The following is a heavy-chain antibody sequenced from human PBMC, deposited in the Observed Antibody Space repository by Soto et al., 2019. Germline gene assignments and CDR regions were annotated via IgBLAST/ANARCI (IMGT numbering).Heavy chain of an antibody. CDR2: MNPNSGNT. D-gene: IGHD6-6*01. J-gene: IGHJ4*02. V-gene: IGHV1-8*01. Sequence: QVQLVQSGAEVKKPGASVKGSCKTSGYTFTNYNINWVRQATGQGLEWMGWMNPNSGNTGYAQKFQGRVTMTRNTSLTTAYMELSSLRSGDTAVYYCARAEPYRTSSACDYWGQGTLITVSS. CDR3: ARAEPYRTSSACDY. CDR1: GYTFTNYN.